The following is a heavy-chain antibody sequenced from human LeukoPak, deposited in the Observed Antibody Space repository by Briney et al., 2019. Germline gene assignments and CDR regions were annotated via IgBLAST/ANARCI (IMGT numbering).Heavy chain of an antibody. CDR3: ARAQPRYCSGGSCRRGDYYYYGMDV. D-gene: IGHD2-15*01. CDR2: INHSGST. Sequence: SETLSLTCAVYGGSFSGYYWSWIRQPPGKGLEWIGEINHSGSTNYNPSLKSRVTISVDTSKNQFSLKLSSVTAADTAVYYCARAQPRYCSGGSCRRGDYYYYGMDVWGQGTTVTVSS. CDR1: GGSFSGYY. V-gene: IGHV4-34*01. J-gene: IGHJ6*02.